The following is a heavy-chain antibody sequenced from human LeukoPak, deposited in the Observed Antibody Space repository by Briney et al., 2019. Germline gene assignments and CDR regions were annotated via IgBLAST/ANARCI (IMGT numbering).Heavy chain of an antibody. J-gene: IGHJ6*02. CDR1: GYTLTELS. Sequence: ASVKVSCKVSGYTLTELSMHWVRQAPGKGLEWMGGFDPEDGETIYAQKFQGRVTMTRNTSISTAYMELSSLRSEDTAVYYCAREVWFGELLYPLVTDYYYGMDVWGQGTTVTVSS. V-gene: IGHV1-24*01. CDR3: AREVWFGELLYPLVTDYYYGMDV. CDR2: FDPEDGET. D-gene: IGHD3-10*01.